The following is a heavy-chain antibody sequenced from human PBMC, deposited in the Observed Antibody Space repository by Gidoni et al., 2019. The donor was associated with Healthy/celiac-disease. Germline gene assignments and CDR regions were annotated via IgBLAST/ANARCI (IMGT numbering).Heavy chain of an antibody. J-gene: IGHJ4*02. V-gene: IGHV1-69*01. CDR2: IIPIFGTA. CDR3: ARSTELGYCSGGSCPYYFDY. D-gene: IGHD2-15*01. CDR1: GGTLRSYA. Sequence: QVQLVQSGAEVKKPGSSVKVSCKASGGTLRSYAISWVRQAPGQGLEWMGGIIPIFGTANYAQKFPGRVTITADESTSTAYMELSSLRSEDTAVYYCARSTELGYCSGGSCPYYFDYWGQGTLVTVSS.